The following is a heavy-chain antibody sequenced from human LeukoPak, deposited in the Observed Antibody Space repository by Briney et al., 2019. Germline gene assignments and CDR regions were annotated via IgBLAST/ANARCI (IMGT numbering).Heavy chain of an antibody. J-gene: IGHJ4*02. D-gene: IGHD5-12*01. CDR2: ISGSGGNT. CDR3: ARDRPYGGYDGFDY. Sequence: GGSLRLSCAASGFTFSSYAMSWVRQAPGKGLEWVSAISGSGGNTYYADSVVGRFAISRDNSKNTLSLQMNSLRAEDTAVYYCARDRPYGGYDGFDYWGQGTLVTVSS. V-gene: IGHV3-23*01. CDR1: GFTFSSYA.